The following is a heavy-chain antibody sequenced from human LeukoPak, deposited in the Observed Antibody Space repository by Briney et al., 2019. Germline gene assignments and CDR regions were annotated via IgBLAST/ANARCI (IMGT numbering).Heavy chain of an antibody. CDR3: ARGGGGSGSYSA. Sequence: PSETLSLTCTVSGGSISSYYWSWIRQPPGKGLEWIGSIYYSGSTNYNPSLKSRVTISVDTSKNQFSLKLSSVTAADTAVYYCARGGGGSGSYSAWGQGTLVTVSS. CDR2: IYYSGST. V-gene: IGHV4-59*01. CDR1: GGSISSYY. D-gene: IGHD3-10*01. J-gene: IGHJ5*02.